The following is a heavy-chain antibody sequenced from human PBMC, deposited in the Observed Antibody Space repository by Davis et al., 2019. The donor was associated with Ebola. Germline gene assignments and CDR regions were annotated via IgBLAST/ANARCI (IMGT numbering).Heavy chain of an antibody. J-gene: IGHJ4*02. D-gene: IGHD6-19*01. CDR1: GYTFTGYY. V-gene: IGHV1-8*03. CDR3: AREGSSSGLDY. CDR2: MNPNSGNT. Sequence: ASVKVSCKASGYTFTGYYMHWVRQAPGQGLEWMGWMNPNSGNTGYAQKFQGRVTITRNTSISTAYMELSSLRSEDTAVYYCAREGSSSGLDYWGQGTLVTVSS.